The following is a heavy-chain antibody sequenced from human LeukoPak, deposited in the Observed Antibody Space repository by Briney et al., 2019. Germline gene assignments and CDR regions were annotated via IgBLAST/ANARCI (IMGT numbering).Heavy chain of an antibody. J-gene: IGHJ6*04. CDR3: ATSTYSSSWFRRGYYGMDV. Sequence: GGSMRLSCAASGFTFSSYAMTRVRQAPGKGLGWVSIISASGGSTYYADSVQGRFTISRDNSKNTLYLQMNSLRAEDTAVYYCATSTYSSSWFRRGYYGMDVWGKGTTVTVSS. CDR2: ISASGGST. V-gene: IGHV3-23*01. D-gene: IGHD6-13*01. CDR1: GFTFSSYA.